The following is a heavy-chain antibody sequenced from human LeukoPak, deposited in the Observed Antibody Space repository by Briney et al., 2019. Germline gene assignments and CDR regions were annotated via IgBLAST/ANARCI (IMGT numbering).Heavy chain of an antibody. CDR2: INHSGST. J-gene: IGHJ5*02. CDR1: GGSFSGYY. CDR3: AGTYYYDSSGYLNWFDP. V-gene: IGHV4-34*01. Sequence: SETLSLTCAVSGGSFSGYYWSWIRQPPGKGLEWVGEINHSGSTNYNPSLKSRVTISVDTSKIQISLKLSSVTAADTAVYYCAGTYYYDSSGYLNWFDPWGQGTLVTVSS. D-gene: IGHD3-22*01.